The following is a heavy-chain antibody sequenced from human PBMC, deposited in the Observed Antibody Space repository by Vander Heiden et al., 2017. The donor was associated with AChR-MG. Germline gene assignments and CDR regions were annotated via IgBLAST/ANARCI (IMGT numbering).Heavy chain of an antibody. D-gene: IGHD3-22*01. V-gene: IGHV4-61*02. CDR2: IYTSGST. CDR3: ARERGGYYDSSGYYGPYFDY. J-gene: IGHJ4*02. Sequence: QVQLQESGPGLVKPSQTLSLTCTVSGGSISSGSYYWSWIRQPAGKALEWIGRIYTSGSTNYNPSLKSRVTISVDTSKNQFSLKLSSVTAADTAVYYCARERGGYYDSSGYYGPYFDYWGQGTLVTVSS. CDR1: GGSISSGSYY.